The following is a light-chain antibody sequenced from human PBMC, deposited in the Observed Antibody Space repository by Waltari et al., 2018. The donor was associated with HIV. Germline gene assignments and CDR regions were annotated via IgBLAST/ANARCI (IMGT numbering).Light chain of an antibody. Sequence: QSALPQPASVSGSPGQSITISCTDTSSPDGPSNHVSWYQQYPGNAPKLIIDDVFTRPSGVSNRFSGSKSGNTASLTISGLQAEDEADYHCCSYIGSNNLVFAGGTKVTV. CDR2: DVF. J-gene: IGLJ2*01. V-gene: IGLV2-23*02. CDR1: SSPDGPSNH. CDR3: CSYIGSNNLV.